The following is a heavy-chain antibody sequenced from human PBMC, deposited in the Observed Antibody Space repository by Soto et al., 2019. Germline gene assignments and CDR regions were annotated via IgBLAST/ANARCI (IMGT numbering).Heavy chain of an antibody. V-gene: IGHV4-34*01. J-gene: IGHJ1*01. CDR1: GGSFSGYY. Sequence: QVQLQQWGAGLLKPSETLSLTCAVYGGSFSGYYWSWIRQPPGKGLEWIGEINHSGSTNYNPSLTGRVTISVDTSKNQFSLKLSSVTAADTAVYYGARGSSRMVRGRDFQHWGQGTLVTVSS. CDR3: ARGSSRMVRGRDFQH. CDR2: INHSGST. D-gene: IGHD3-10*01.